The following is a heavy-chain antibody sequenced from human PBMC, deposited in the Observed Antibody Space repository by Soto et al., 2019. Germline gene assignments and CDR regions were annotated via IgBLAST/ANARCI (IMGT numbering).Heavy chain of an antibody. Sequence: PSETLSLTCTVSGGSVSSGDYYWSWIRQPPGKGLEWIGYIYYSGNTNYNPSLKSRLIISVDTSKNLFSLKLTSVPAADTTAYHCARTPVATSMIYCLDTWGPGALVTVSS. CDR3: ARTPVATSMIYCLDT. V-gene: IGHV4-61*08. D-gene: IGHD3-16*01. J-gene: IGHJ5*02. CDR1: GGSVSSGDYY. CDR2: IYYSGNT.